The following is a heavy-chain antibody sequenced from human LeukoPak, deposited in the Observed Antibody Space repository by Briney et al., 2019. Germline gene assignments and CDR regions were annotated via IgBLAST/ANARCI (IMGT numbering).Heavy chain of an antibody. V-gene: IGHV4-34*01. J-gene: IGHJ4*02. Sequence: SETLSLTCAVYGGSFSGYYWSWIRQPPGKGLERIGEINHSGSTNYNPSLKSRVTISVDTSKNQFSLNLSSVTAADTAVYYCARRSKRGSTTPRVIDYWGQGTLVTVSS. CDR1: GGSFSGYY. D-gene: IGHD6-13*01. CDR3: ARRSKRGSTTPRVIDY. CDR2: INHSGST.